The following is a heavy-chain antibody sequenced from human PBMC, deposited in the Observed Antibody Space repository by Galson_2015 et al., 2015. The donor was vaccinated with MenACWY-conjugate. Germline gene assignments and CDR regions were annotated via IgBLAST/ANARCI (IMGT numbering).Heavy chain of an antibody. D-gene: IGHD2-15*01. CDR1: GFTFSSRA. Sequence: SLRLSCAASGFTFSSRAMTWVRQAPGKGLEWVSVISSSGSGTYYADSVKGRFTISRDNSKNTVYPQMNSLRAEDTALYYCAKSIGGVVAKGYYFYGMDVWGQGTTVTVSS. CDR3: AKSIGGVVAKGYYFYGMDV. J-gene: IGHJ6*02. V-gene: IGHV3-23*01. CDR2: ISSSGSGT.